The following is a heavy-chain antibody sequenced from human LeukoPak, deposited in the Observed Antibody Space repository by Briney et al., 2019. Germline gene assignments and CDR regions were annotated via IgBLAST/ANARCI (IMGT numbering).Heavy chain of an antibody. CDR2: IIPIFGTA. CDR1: GGTFSSYA. J-gene: IGHJ1*01. CDR3: ARGGYCSSTSCYLLAEYFQH. Sequence: SVKVSCKASGGTFSSYAISWVRQAPGQGLEWMGGIIPIFGTANYAQKFQGRVTITTDESTSTAYMELSSLRSEDTAVYYCARGGYCSSTSCYLLAEYFQHWGQGTLVTVSS. D-gene: IGHD2-2*01. V-gene: IGHV1-69*05.